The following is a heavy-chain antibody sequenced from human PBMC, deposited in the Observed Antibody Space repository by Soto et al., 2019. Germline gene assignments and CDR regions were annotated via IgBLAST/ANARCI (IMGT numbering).Heavy chain of an antibody. Sequence: FSNSGLHRVRQAPGKGLEWVGIVSHDAGSTYTADSVQGHFSISRDTSNSTVYLHMSSLRPEDSGLYYCVRGGWLDGYNAPLYSWGQGSLVTVSS. J-gene: IGHJ5*02. D-gene: IGHD6-19*01. CDR2: VSHDAGST. CDR1: FSNSG. V-gene: IGHV3-30*03. CDR3: VRGGWLDGYNAPLYS.